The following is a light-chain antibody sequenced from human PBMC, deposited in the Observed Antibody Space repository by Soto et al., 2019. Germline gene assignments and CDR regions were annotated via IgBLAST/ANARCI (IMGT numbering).Light chain of an antibody. CDR1: SSNIGSNT. V-gene: IGLV1-44*01. J-gene: IGLJ3*02. Sequence: QSVLPQPPSASGTPGQRVTISCSGSSSNIGSNTVNWYQQLPGTAPILLIYSNNQRPSGVPDRFSGSKSGTSASLAISGLQSEDEADYYCAAWYDSLNAWVVGGGTQLTVL. CDR2: SNN. CDR3: AAWYDSLNAWV.